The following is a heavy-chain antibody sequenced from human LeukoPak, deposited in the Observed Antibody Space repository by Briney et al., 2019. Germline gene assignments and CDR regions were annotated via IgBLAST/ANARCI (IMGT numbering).Heavy chain of an antibody. Sequence: GGSLRLSCAASGFTFSTYAMSRVRQAPGKGLEWVSSISGSGSLTYYAGSVKGRFTISRDNSKNTLYLQMNSLRVEDTAVYYCAKDRPNCYDSSGHYYRRDGDYWGQGTLVTVSS. V-gene: IGHV3-23*01. CDR2: ISGSGSLT. CDR1: GFTFSTYA. CDR3: AKDRPNCYDSSGHYYRRDGDY. J-gene: IGHJ4*02. D-gene: IGHD3-22*01.